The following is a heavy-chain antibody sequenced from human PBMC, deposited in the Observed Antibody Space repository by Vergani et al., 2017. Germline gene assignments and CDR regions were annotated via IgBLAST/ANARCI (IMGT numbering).Heavy chain of an antibody. Sequence: VQLVESGGGLVKPGGSLRLSCGASGFTFKNNTMTWVRQSPGKGLEWVSSITSTGATINYADSVKGRFTISRDNAKNSLYLEMNSLRVEDTAVYFCARSLVAGKGGYWGQGTRVAVSS. CDR2: ITSTGATI. V-gene: IGHV3-21*02. J-gene: IGHJ4*02. CDR1: GFTFKNNT. CDR3: ARSLVAGKGGY. D-gene: IGHD6-19*01.